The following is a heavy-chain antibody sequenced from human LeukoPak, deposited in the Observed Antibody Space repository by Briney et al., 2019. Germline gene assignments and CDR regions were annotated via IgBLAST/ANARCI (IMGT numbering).Heavy chain of an antibody. V-gene: IGHV1-69*04. CDR1: GGTFSSYA. D-gene: IGHD4-23*01. CDR3: ARVGGNSAAHY. CDR2: IIPILGIA. Sequence: GASVKVSCKASGGTFSSYAISWVRQAPGQGLEWMGRIIPILGIANYAQRFQGRVTITADKSTSTAYMELSSLRSEDTAVYYCARVGGNSAAHYRGQGTLVTVSS. J-gene: IGHJ4*02.